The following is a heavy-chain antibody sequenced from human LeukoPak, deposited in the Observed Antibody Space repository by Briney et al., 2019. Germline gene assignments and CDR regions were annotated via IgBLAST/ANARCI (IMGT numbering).Heavy chain of an antibody. J-gene: IGHJ4*02. CDR1: GVSISTYY. D-gene: IGHD2-15*01. CDR2: IYYSGST. Sequence: SETLSLTCTVSGVSISTYYWSWIRQPPGKGLEWIGYIYYSGSTNYNPSLRSRVTISVDTSKNQFSLKVYFVTAADTAVYYCARVSGGCDDYWGQGALVTVSS. V-gene: IGHV4-59*01. CDR3: ARVSGGCDDY.